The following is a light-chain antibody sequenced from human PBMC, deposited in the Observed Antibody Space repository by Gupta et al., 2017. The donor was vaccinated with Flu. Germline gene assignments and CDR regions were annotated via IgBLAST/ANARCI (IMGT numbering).Light chain of an antibody. CDR1: QGISNN. J-gene: IGKJ4*01. CDR2: AAS. CDR3: QKDDSYPIT. Sequence: DIQMTQSPSSLSASVGDRVTISCRARQGISNNLAWYQQKPGKVPRLLIDAASTLQSGVPSRCSGSGSGTAFTLTSSSLQPEDVASYYCQKDDSYPITFGGGTRVDIK. V-gene: IGKV1-27*01.